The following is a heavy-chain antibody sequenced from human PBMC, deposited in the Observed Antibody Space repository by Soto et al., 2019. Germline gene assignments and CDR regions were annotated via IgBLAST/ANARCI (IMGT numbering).Heavy chain of an antibody. Sequence: ASVKVSCKASGYTFTSYAMHWVRQAPGQRLEWMGWINAYNGNTNYAQKLQGRVTMTTDTSTSTAYMELRSLRSDDTAVYYCARVPAKLWSGFDYFDYWGQGTLVTVSS. V-gene: IGHV1-18*01. CDR2: INAYNGNT. CDR1: GYTFTSYA. J-gene: IGHJ4*02. CDR3: ARVPAKLWSGFDYFDY. D-gene: IGHD3-3*01.